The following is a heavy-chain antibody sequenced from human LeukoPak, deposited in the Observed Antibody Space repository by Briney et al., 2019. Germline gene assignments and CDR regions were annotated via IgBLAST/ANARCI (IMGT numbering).Heavy chain of an antibody. CDR3: ARAGPWQIDP. CDR2: ISSSSSYI. V-gene: IGHV3-21*04. J-gene: IGHJ5*02. CDR1: GFTFSSYS. D-gene: IGHD3-10*01. Sequence: PGGSLRLSCAASGFTFSSYSMNWVRQAPGKGLEWVSSISSSSSYIYYADSVKGRFTISRDNSKNTLYLQMNSLRAEDTAVYYCARAGPWQIDPWGQGTLVTVSS.